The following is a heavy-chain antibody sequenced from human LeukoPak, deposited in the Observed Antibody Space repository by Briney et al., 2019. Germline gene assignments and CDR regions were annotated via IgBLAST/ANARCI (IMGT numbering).Heavy chain of an antibody. V-gene: IGHV1-2*02. CDR3: ARELASHYGMDV. Sequence: ASVKVSCKASGYTFTGYYMHWVRQAPGQGLEWMGWINPNSGGTNYAQKFQGRVTMTRDTSTSTVYMELSSLRSEDTAVYYCARELASHYGMDVWGQGTTVTVSS. CDR1: GYTFTGYY. D-gene: IGHD2-21*01. J-gene: IGHJ6*02. CDR2: INPNSGGT.